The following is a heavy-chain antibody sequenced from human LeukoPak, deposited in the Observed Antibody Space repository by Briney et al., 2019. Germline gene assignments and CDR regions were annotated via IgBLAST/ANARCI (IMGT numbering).Heavy chain of an antibody. V-gene: IGHV1-8*02. CDR3: ARASDYGYY. CDR1: GYTFTSYG. D-gene: IGHD4-17*01. Sequence: ASVKVSCKASGYTFTSYGISWVRQAPGQGLEWMGWMNPNSGNTGYAQKFQGRVTMTRNTSISTAYMELSSLRSEDTAVYYCARASDYGYYWGQGTLVTVSS. J-gene: IGHJ4*02. CDR2: MNPNSGNT.